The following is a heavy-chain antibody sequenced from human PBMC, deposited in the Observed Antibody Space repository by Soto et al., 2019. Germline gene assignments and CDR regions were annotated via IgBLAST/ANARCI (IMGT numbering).Heavy chain of an antibody. CDR1: GYTFTSYD. D-gene: IGHD5-12*01. CDR2: MNPDTGNT. J-gene: IGHJ1*01. CDR3: VKDLHSGYEGLFHH. V-gene: IGHV1-8*01. Sequence: QVPLVQSGAEVKKPGASVKVSCKASGYTFTSYDINWVRQATGQGLEWMGWMNPDTGNTGYAQKFQGRVTMTRNTAISTAYMELSGLRSEDTAVYYCVKDLHSGYEGLFHHWGQGTLVTVSS.